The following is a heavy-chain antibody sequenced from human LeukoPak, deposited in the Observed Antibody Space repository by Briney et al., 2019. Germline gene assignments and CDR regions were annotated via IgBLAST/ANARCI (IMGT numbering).Heavy chain of an antibody. CDR3: ARKFIGCDY. V-gene: IGHV4-34*01. CDR2: INHSGST. CDR1: GGSFSGYY. J-gene: IGHJ4*02. D-gene: IGHD2-15*01. Sequence: SETLSLTCAVYGGSFSGYYWSWIRQPPGKGLEWIGEINHSGSTNYNPSLKSRVTISVDTSKNQFSLKLSSVTAADTAVYYCARKFIGCDYWGQGTLVTVSS.